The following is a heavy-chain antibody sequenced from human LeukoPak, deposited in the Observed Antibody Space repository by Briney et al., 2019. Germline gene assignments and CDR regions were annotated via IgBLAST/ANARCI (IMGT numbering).Heavy chain of an antibody. J-gene: IGHJ5*02. D-gene: IGHD3-3*01. CDR3: ARDVTSVGPNQPYYDFWSGYYGPGWFDP. CDR1: GFTFSIYA. Sequence: PGGSLRLSCAASGFTFSIYAMSWVRQAPGKGLEWVSAITGTSGHTYYADSVKGRFTISRDNAKNSLYLQMNSLRAEDTAVYYCARDVTSVGPNQPYYDFWSGYYGPGWFDPWGQGTLVTVSS. CDR2: ITGTSGHT. V-gene: IGHV3-23*01.